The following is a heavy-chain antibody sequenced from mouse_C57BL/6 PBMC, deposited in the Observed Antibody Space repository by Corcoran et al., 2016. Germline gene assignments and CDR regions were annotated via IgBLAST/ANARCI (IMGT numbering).Heavy chain of an antibody. V-gene: IGHV1-26*01. J-gene: IGHJ4*01. D-gene: IGHD1-1*01. CDR3: ARGDYYYFDY. CDR1: GYTFTDYY. Sequence: EVQLQQSGPELVKPGASVKISCKASGYTFTDYYMNWVKQSHGKSLEWIGDINPNNGGTSYNQKFKGKATLTVDKSSSTAYMELRSLTSEDSAVYYCARGDYYYFDYWGQGTSVTVSS. CDR2: INPNNGGT.